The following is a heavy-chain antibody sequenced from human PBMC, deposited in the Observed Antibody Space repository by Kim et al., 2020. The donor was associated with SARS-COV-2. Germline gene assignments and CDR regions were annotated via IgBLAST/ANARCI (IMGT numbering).Heavy chain of an antibody. J-gene: IGHJ6*02. CDR1: GGSFSGFF. Sequence: SETLSLTCAVDGGSFSGFFWSWIRQSPTKGLEWIGEIDETGTTNYNPSLKSRVTISVDTPKNQFSLKVSSVTAADAAVYYCARGPLYGDTGLDVWGRGTTVTVSS. CDR3: ARGPLYGDTGLDV. V-gene: IGHV4-34*01. CDR2: IDETGTT. D-gene: IGHD4-17*01.